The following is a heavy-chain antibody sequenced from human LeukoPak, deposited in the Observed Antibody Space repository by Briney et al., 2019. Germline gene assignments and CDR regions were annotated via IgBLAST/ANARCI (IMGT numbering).Heavy chain of an antibody. J-gene: IGHJ4*02. D-gene: IGHD3-3*01. CDR2: IYYSGDT. CDR1: GGSFSGYY. V-gene: IGHV4-59*08. CDR3: ARRRGDFWSDYYAFDY. Sequence: PSETLSLTCVVYGGSFSGYYWSWIRQPPGKGLEWIGYIYYSGDTNYNPSLTSRVTISLDTSKNQFSLKLSSVTAADTAVYYCARRRGDFWSDYYAFDYWGQGTLVTISS.